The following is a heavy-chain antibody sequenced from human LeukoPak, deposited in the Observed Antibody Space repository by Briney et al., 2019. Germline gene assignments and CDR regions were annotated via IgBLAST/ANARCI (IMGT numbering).Heavy chain of an antibody. V-gene: IGHV4-30-2*01. CDR1: GGSISSGGYS. D-gene: IGHD3-16*01. CDR2: IYHSGST. J-gene: IGHJ5*02. Sequence: PSETLSLTCAVSGGSISSGGYSWSWIRQPSGKGLEWIGYIYHSGSTYYNPSLKSRVTISVDRSKNQFSLKLSSVTAADTAVYYCARDQDVWGRPGLWFDPWGQGTLVTVSS. CDR3: ARDQDVWGRPGLWFDP.